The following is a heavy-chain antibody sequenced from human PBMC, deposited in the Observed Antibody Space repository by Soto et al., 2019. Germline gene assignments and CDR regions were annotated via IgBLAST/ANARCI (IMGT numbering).Heavy chain of an antibody. J-gene: IGHJ4*02. Sequence: GGSLRLSCVASGFTFITSFMGWVRQAPGKGLEWVANINQDGGGTYYVDSVEGRFTISRDNAKDSLYLQMDSLRGEDTAVYYCARYFRGSGRYFFDYWGQGTLVTVSS. CDR2: INQDGGGT. CDR3: ARYFRGSGRYFFDY. CDR1: GFTFITSF. D-gene: IGHD6-19*01. V-gene: IGHV3-7*03.